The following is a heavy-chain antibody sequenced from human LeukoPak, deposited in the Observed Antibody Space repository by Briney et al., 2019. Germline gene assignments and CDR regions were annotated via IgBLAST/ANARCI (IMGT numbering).Heavy chain of an antibody. CDR3: AREQTVAGYYFEY. CDR1: EFSVGSNY. D-gene: IGHD6-19*01. V-gene: IGHV3-30*01. Sequence: GGSLRLSCAASEFSVGSNYMTWVRQAPGKGLEWVAVISYDGSNKYYADSVRGRFTISRDNSKNTLILQMDSLRAEDTAMYYCAREQTVAGYYFEYWGQGTLVTVSS. CDR2: ISYDGSNK. J-gene: IGHJ4*02.